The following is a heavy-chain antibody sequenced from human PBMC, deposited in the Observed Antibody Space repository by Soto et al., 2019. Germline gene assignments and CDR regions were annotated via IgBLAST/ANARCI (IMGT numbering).Heavy chain of an antibody. CDR3: AGRDKVDVSDNN. J-gene: IGHJ4*02. CDR2: INHSGST. V-gene: IGHV4-34*01. Sequence: PSETLSLTCAVYGGSFSGYYWSWIRQPPGKGLEWIGEINHSGSTNYNPSLKSRVTISVDTSKNQFSLKLSSVTAADTAVYYCAGRDKVDVSDNNWGQGTLVTVSS. CDR1: GGSFSGYY. D-gene: IGHD1-20*01.